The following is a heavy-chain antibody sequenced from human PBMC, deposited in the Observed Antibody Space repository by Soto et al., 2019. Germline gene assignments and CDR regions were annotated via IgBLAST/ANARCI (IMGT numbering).Heavy chain of an antibody. CDR3: AKENQHLVHDY. CDR2: ISHDGSDK. D-gene: IGHD6-13*01. V-gene: IGHV3-30*18. J-gene: IGHJ4*02. CDR1: GFTFRNYG. Sequence: GGSLRLSXAASGFTFRNYGMHWVRQAPGKGLEWVAVISHDGSDKYYADSMKGRFIISRDNSENTLFLNMNSLKPEDTAVYYCAKENQHLVHDYWGQGTLVTVSS.